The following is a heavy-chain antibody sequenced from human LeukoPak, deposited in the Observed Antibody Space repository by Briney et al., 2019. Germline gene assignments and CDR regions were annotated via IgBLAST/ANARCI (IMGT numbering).Heavy chain of an antibody. D-gene: IGHD3-22*01. CDR1: GYTLTGYY. V-gene: IGHV1-2*02. J-gene: IGHJ3*02. Sequence: ASVKVSCKASGYTLTGYYMHWVRQAPGQGLEWMGWINPNSGGTNYAQKFQGRVTMTRDTSISTAYMELSRLRSDDTAVYYCARGGYDSSAYDAFDIWGQGTMVTVSS. CDR3: ARGGYDSSAYDAFDI. CDR2: INPNSGGT.